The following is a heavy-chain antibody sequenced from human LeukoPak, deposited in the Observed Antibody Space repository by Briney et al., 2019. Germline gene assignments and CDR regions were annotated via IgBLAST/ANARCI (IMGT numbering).Heavy chain of an antibody. D-gene: IGHD1-26*01. CDR1: GFTFSSYA. CDR2: ISGSGGST. Sequence: QSGGSLRLSCAATGFTFSSYAMSWVRQAPGKGLEWVSAISGSGGSTYYADSVKGRFTISRDNSKNTLYLQMNSLRAEDTAVYYCAKEGRGWELPAHDDYWGQGTLVTVSS. CDR3: AKEGRGWELPAHDDY. J-gene: IGHJ4*02. V-gene: IGHV3-23*01.